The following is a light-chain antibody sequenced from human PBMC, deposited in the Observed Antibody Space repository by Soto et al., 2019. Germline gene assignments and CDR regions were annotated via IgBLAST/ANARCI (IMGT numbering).Light chain of an antibody. Sequence: DIQMTKSPSTLSASVGDRVTITCRASQSISSWSAWYQQKPGKAPKLLIYDASSLGSGVPSRFSGSGSGTEFTLTIISLQPDEFATYYCQQYNSYSPTFGQGTKLQIK. CDR1: QSISSW. CDR2: DAS. CDR3: QQYNSYSPT. V-gene: IGKV1-5*01. J-gene: IGKJ2*01.